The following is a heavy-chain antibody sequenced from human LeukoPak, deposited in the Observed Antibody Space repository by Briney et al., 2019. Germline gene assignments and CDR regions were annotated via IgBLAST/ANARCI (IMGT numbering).Heavy chain of an antibody. CDR2: IYYSGST. J-gene: IGHJ5*02. V-gene: IGHV4-39*01. Sequence: AAPLSLICTLSGGSISSSSYYWGWIRQPPGKGLECIGSIYYSGSTYYNPSVKSPVTISVDTSKNQFSLKLSSATAADTAVYYCARHGTWFGELSSWGQGTLVTVSS. CDR3: ARHGTWFGELSS. CDR1: GGSISSSSYY. D-gene: IGHD3-10*01.